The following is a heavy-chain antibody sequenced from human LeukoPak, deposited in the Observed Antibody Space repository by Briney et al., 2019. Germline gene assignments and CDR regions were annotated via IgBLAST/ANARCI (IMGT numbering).Heavy chain of an antibody. CDR3: ARSPSEIGGYYPEYFRH. D-gene: IGHD3-22*01. CDR1: GFTFSSYW. Sequence: GGSLRLSCAASGFTFSSYWMHWVRQAPGKGLVWVSRIKSDGSTNYADSVKGRFTISRDNAKNTVSLQMNSLRAEDTGVYYCARSPSEIGGYYPEYFRHWGQGTLVTVSS. J-gene: IGHJ1*01. V-gene: IGHV3-74*01. CDR2: IKSDGST.